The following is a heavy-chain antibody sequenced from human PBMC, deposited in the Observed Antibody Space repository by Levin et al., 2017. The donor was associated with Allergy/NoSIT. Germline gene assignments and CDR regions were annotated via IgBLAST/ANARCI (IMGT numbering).Heavy chain of an antibody. Sequence: SGPTLVKPTQTLTLTCTFSGFSLSTSGVGVGWIRQPPGKALEWLALIYWDDDKRYSPSLKSRLTITKDTSKNQVVLTMTNMDPVDTATYYCAHSFTLKYCSGGSCYSTLYYFDYWGQGTLVTVSS. CDR1: GFSLSTSGVG. CDR2: IYWDDDK. D-gene: IGHD2-15*01. CDR3: AHSFTLKYCSGGSCYSTLYYFDY. J-gene: IGHJ4*02. V-gene: IGHV2-5*02.